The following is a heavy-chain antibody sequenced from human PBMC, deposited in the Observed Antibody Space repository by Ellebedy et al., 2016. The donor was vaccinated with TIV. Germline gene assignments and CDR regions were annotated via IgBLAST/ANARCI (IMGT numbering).Heavy chain of an antibody. CDR1: GFSFRSYI. J-gene: IGHJ5*02. D-gene: IGHD3-10*01. CDR3: AAGSREYWFDP. Sequence: PGGSLRLSCAASGFSFRSYIMNWIRQAPGKAPAWVASISSDSDDLSYADSGKGRFTISRDNAKNLLYLQMTTLGVEDTAVYYCAAGSREYWFDPWGQGTLVTVSS. CDR2: ISSDSDDL. V-gene: IGHV3-21*01.